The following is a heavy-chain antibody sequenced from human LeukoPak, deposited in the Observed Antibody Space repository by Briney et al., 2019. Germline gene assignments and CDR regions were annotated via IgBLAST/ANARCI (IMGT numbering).Heavy chain of an antibody. V-gene: IGHV3-30*01. D-gene: IGHD3-16*01. CDR2: ISYDGSNK. CDR3: ARDGGPRPLDY. J-gene: IGHJ4*02. CDR1: GFTFSRYA. Sequence: TGGSLRLSCAASGFTFSRYAMHWVRQAPGKGLEWVAVISYDGSNKYYADSVKGRFTISRDNSKNTLYLQMNSLRAEDTAVYYCARDGGPRPLDYWGQGTLVTVSS.